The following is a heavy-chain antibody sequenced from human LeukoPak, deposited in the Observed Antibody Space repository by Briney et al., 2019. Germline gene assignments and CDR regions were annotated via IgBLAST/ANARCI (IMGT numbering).Heavy chain of an antibody. CDR2: IRQDGSEE. Sequence: GGSLRLSCAASGFTFSSYWMTWVRQAPGKGLEWVANIRQDGSEEYYVDSVKGRFTISRDNAKNSLYLQMNSLRTEDTAVYYCARESGNYGSGRHYYYGMDVWGQGTTVTVSS. V-gene: IGHV3-7*01. CDR3: ARESGNYGSGRHYYYGMDV. CDR1: GFTFSSYW. D-gene: IGHD3-10*01. J-gene: IGHJ6*02.